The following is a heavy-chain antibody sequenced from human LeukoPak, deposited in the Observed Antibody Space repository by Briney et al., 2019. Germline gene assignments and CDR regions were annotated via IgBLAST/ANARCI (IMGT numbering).Heavy chain of an antibody. CDR1: GFTFSSYW. D-gene: IGHD5-24*01. V-gene: IGHV3-7*01. J-gene: IGHJ4*02. CDR2: IKQDGSEK. Sequence: PGGSLRLSCAASGFTFSSYWMSWVRQAPGKGLEWVANIKQDGSEKYYVDSVKGRFTISRDNAKNSLYLQMNSLRAEDTAVYYCARERWLQFSPYLKSLTVAFDYWGQGTLVTVSS. CDR3: ARERWLQFSPYLKSLTVAFDY.